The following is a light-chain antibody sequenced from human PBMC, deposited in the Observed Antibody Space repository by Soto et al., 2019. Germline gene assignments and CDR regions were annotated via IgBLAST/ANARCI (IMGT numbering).Light chain of an antibody. Sequence: EIVLTQSPAALSASTGERATLSCRASQSVSSDLAWYQQKPGQSPRLLIYHASARATGVPARISGSGSGTEFTLTISSLQSEDFATYYCQQNYSPPPITFGQGTRLEI. J-gene: IGKJ5*01. CDR1: QSVSSD. V-gene: IGKV3-15*01. CDR2: HAS. CDR3: QQNYSPPPIT.